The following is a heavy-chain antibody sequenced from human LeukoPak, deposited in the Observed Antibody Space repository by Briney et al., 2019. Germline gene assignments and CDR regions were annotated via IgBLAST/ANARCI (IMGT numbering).Heavy chain of an antibody. CDR3: ARDLPTTGDFDY. CDR2: IIPILGIA. Sequence: SVKVSCKASGGTFSSYAISWVRQAPGQGLEWMGRIIPILGIANYAQKFQGRVTITADKSMSTAYMELSSLRSEDTAVYYCARDLPTTGDFDYWGQGTLVTVSS. V-gene: IGHV1-69*04. CDR1: GGTFSSYA. J-gene: IGHJ4*02. D-gene: IGHD1-26*01.